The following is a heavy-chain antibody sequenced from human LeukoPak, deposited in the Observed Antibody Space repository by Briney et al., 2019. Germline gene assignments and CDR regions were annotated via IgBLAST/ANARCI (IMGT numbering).Heavy chain of an antibody. CDR2: INPSGGST. V-gene: IGHV1-46*01. J-gene: IGHJ3*02. D-gene: IGHD2/OR15-2a*01. CDR3: ARDLSENSDAFDI. CDR1: GYTFTSYY. Sequence: GASVKVSCKASGYTFTSYYMHWVRQDPGQGLEWMGIINPSGGSTSYAQKFQGRVTMTRDMSTSTVYMELSSLRSEDTAVYYCARDLSENSDAFDIWGQGTMVTVSS.